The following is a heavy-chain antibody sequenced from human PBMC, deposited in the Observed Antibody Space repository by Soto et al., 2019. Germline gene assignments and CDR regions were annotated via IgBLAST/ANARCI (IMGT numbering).Heavy chain of an antibody. CDR1: GFTFSSYG. V-gene: IGHV3-33*01. CDR2: IWYDGSNK. Sequence: GRSLRLSCAASGFTFSSYGMHWVRQAPGKGLEWVAVIWYDGSNKYYADSVKGRFTISRDNSKNTLYLQMNSLRAEDTAVYYCARGVLEWSRTPAFDIWGQGTMVTVSS. J-gene: IGHJ3*02. CDR3: ARGVLEWSRTPAFDI. D-gene: IGHD3-3*01.